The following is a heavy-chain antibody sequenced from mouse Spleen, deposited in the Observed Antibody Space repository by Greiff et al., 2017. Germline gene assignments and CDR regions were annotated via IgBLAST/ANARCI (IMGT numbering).Heavy chain of an antibody. CDR3: ARDHNYGYRYFDV. J-gene: IGHJ1*01. CDR1: GYTFTDYY. D-gene: IGHD1-2*01. V-gene: IGHV7-3*01. Sequence: DVKLVESGGGLVQPGGSLSLSCAASGYTFTDYYMSWVRQPPGKALEWLGFISNKANGYTTEYSVSVKGRFTISRDNSQSILYLQMNTLKTEDSATYYCARDHNYGYRYFDVWGAGTTVTVSS. CDR2: ISNKANGYTT.